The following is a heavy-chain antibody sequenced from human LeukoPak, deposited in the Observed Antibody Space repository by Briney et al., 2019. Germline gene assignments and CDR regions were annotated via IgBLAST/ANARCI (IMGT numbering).Heavy chain of an antibody. J-gene: IGHJ4*02. Sequence: SVKVSCKASGYTFTGYYMHWVRQAPGQGLEWMGGIIPIFGTANYAQKFQGRVTITTDESTSTAYMELSSLRSEDTAVYYCASHGVGAPPYYWGQGTLVTVSS. CDR3: ASHGVGAPPYY. CDR1: GYTFTGYY. V-gene: IGHV1-69*05. CDR2: IIPIFGTA. D-gene: IGHD1-26*01.